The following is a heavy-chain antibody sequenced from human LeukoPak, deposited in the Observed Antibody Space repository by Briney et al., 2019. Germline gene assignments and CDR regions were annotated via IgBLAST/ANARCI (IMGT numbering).Heavy chain of an antibody. CDR3: ARGDPNFYYYGMDV. D-gene: IGHD2-21*02. CDR2: INPNSGGT. CDR1: GYTFTGYY. J-gene: IGHJ6*02. V-gene: IGHV1-2*02. Sequence: ASVTVSCKASGYTFTGYYMHWVRQAPGQGLEWMGWINPNSGGTNYAQKFQGRVTMTRDTSISTAYMELSRLRSDDTAVYYCARGDPNFYYYGMDVWGQGTTVTVSS.